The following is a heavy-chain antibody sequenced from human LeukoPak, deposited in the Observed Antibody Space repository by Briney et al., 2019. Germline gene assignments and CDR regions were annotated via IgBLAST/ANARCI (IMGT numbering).Heavy chain of an antibody. CDR2: IWYDGSNK. Sequence: PGRSLRLSCAASGFTFSGYGMHWVRQAPGKGLEWVAVIWYDGSNKYYADSVKGRFTISRDNSKNTLYLQMNSLRAEDTAVYYCAPLWFGELLSLDYWGQGTLVTVSS. V-gene: IGHV3-33*01. CDR3: APLWFGELLSLDY. J-gene: IGHJ4*02. D-gene: IGHD3-10*01. CDR1: GFTFSGYG.